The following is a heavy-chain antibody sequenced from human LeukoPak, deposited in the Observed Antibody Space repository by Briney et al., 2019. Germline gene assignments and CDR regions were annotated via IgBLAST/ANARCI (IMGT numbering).Heavy chain of an antibody. J-gene: IGHJ4*02. CDR2: LNPSSGGT. CDR1: GYTFTGYY. V-gene: IGHV1-2*02. Sequence: ASVQVSCKASGYTFTGYYMHWVRQAPGQGLEWMGWLNPSSGGTNYAQNFQGRVSMTRDTSISAAYMELSRLRSDDTAVYFCARGGITMVRGVIITKALDYWGQGSLATVSS. D-gene: IGHD3-10*01. CDR3: ARGGITMVRGVIITKALDY.